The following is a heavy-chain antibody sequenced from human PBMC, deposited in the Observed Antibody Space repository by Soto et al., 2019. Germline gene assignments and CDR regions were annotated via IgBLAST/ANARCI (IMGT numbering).Heavy chain of an antibody. V-gene: IGHV3-23*01. Sequence: PGGSLRLSCAASGFTFSSYAMSWVRQAPGKGLEWVSAISGSGGSTYYADSVKGRFTISRDNSKNTLYLQMNSLRAEDTAVYYCAKDLIRYFDWLFSAGPTYFDYWGQGTLVTVSS. D-gene: IGHD3-9*01. CDR2: ISGSGGST. CDR1: GFTFSSYA. J-gene: IGHJ4*02. CDR3: AKDLIRYFDWLFSAGPTYFDY.